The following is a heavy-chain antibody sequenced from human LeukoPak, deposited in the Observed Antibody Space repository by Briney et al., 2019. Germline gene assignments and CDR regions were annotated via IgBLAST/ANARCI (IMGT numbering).Heavy chain of an antibody. CDR2: IGGNGGST. D-gene: IGHD6-19*01. V-gene: IGHV3-23*01. J-gene: IGHJ4*02. CDR1: GFTFSSYA. Sequence: PGGSLRLSCAASGFTFSSYAMSWVRQTPGTGLEWVSGIGGNGGSTYYADSVKGRFTIYRDNSKNTLLLQMNSLRAEDTAVYYCAKMPVSYSSGWSNFDYWGQGTLVTVSS. CDR3: AKMPVSYSSGWSNFDY.